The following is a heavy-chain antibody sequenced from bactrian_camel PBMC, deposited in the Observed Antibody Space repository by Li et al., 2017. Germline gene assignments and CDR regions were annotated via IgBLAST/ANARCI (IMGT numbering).Heavy chain of an antibody. J-gene: IGHJ4*01. CDR1: GFTFSNYA. CDR3: VIWGLYEYAD. CDR2: INSSGRNT. Sequence: QLVESGGGLVQPGGSLRLSCAASGFTFSNYAMSWVRQAPGKGLEWVSDINSSGRNTNYADSVKGRFIISRDNAKNTLYLQLNSLKPEDTAVYYCVIWGLYEYADWGHGTQVTVS. D-gene: IGHD5*01. V-gene: IGHV3S42*01.